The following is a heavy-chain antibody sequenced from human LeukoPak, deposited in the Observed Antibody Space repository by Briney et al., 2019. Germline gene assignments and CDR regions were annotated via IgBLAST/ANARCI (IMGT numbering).Heavy chain of an antibody. V-gene: IGHV3-33*01. CDR1: GFTFSSYG. Sequence: GGSLRLSCAASGFTFSSYGMHWVRQAPGKGLEWVAVIWYDGSNKYYADSVKGRFNISRDNSKNTLYLQMNSLRAEDTAVYYCAREYSSGWFYYYYYMDVWGKGTTVTVSS. D-gene: IGHD6-19*01. CDR2: IWYDGSNK. CDR3: AREYSSGWFYYYYYMDV. J-gene: IGHJ6*03.